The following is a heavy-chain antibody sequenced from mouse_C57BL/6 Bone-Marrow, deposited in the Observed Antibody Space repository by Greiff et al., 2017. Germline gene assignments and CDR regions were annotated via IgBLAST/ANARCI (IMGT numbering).Heavy chain of an antibody. CDR1: GYTFTSYW. CDR3: ARRGWYFDY. J-gene: IGHJ2*01. V-gene: IGHV1-69*01. CDR2: IDPSDSYT. D-gene: IGHD3-3*01. Sequence: VKLQQPGAELVMPGASVKLSCKASGYTFTSYWMHWVKQRPGQGLEWIGEIDPSDSYTNYNQKFKGKSTLTVDKSSSTASMQLSSLTSEDSAVYYCARRGWYFDYWGQGTTLTVSS.